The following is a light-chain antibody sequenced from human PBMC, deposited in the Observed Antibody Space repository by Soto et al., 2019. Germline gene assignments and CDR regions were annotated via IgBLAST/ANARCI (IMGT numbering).Light chain of an antibody. Sequence: QSVLTQPASVSGSPGQSITISCTGTSSDIGGYNFVSWYQQYPGKAPKLMIFGVSDRPSGVSNRFSGSKSGNTASLTISGLQAEDEADYYCSSYKPPTTVVVFGGGTKLTVL. CDR3: SSYKPPTTVVV. CDR1: SSDIGGYNF. J-gene: IGLJ2*01. CDR2: GVS. V-gene: IGLV2-14*01.